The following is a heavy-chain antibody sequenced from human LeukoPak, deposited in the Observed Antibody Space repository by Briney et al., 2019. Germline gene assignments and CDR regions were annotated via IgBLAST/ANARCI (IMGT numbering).Heavy chain of an antibody. Sequence: SETLSLTCAVSGYSISSGYYWGWIRQPPGKGLEWIGSIYHSGSTYYNPSLKSRVTISVDTSKNQFSLKLSSVTAADTAVYYCASPYSHDAFDIWGQGTMVTVSS. CDR1: GYSISSGYY. CDR2: IYHSGST. V-gene: IGHV4-38-2*01. CDR3: ASPYSHDAFDI. J-gene: IGHJ3*02. D-gene: IGHD6-13*01.